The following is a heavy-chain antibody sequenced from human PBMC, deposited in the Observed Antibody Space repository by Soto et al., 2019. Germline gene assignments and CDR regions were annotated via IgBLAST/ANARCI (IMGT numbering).Heavy chain of an antibody. D-gene: IGHD3-10*01. V-gene: IGHV3-11*01. CDR3: ARVRFGEWGYAMDV. CDR2: ISSSGSRI. Sequence: QVQLVESGGGLVKPGGSLRLSCAASGLTFSDCYMNWIRQAPGKGLEWVSYISSSGSRINYADSVKGRFTISRDNAKNSLYLQMNRLRAEDTAMYYCARVRFGEWGYAMDVWGQGTTVTVSS. J-gene: IGHJ6*02. CDR1: GLTFSDCY.